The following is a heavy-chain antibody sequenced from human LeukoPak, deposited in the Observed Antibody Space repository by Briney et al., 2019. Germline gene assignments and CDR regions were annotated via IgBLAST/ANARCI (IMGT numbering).Heavy chain of an antibody. V-gene: IGHV1-69*13. CDR3: ARARGILSSSLYYFDY. CDR2: IIPIFGTA. D-gene: IGHD6-13*01. J-gene: IGHJ4*02. Sequence: SVKVSCKASGGTFSSYAISWVRQAPGQGLEWMGGIIPIFGTANYAQKFQGRVTITADESTSTAYMELSSLRSEDTAVYYCARARGILSSSLYYFDYWGQGTLVTVSS. CDR1: GGTFSSYA.